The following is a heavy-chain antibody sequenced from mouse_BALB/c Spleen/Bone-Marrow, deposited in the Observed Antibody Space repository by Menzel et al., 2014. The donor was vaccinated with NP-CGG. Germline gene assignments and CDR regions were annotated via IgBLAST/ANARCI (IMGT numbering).Heavy chain of an antibody. J-gene: IGHJ1*01. Sequence: QVQLKDSGAELVKPGASVKLSCKASGYNFISYWMHWVKQRPGQGLEWIGEINPGNGRTNYNEKFKNKATLTIDKSSSTAYMQLSRLTSEDSAVYYCARWGKGYFDVWGAGTTVTVSS. CDR2: INPGNGRT. CDR3: ARWGKGYFDV. V-gene: IGHV1S81*02. CDR1: GYNFISYW. D-gene: IGHD1-3*01.